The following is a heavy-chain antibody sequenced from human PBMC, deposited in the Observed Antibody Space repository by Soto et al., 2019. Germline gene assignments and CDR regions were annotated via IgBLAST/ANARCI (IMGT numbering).Heavy chain of an antibody. D-gene: IGHD2-15*01. Sequence: QVQLQQWGAGLLKPSETLSLTCAVYGGSFSGYYWSWIRQPPGKGLEWIGEINHSGSTNYNPSLKSRVTRPVDQSKHQFSLKLSSVNAADTAVYYCARGWGCSGGSCYGGYYYMDVWGKGTTGTVSS. J-gene: IGHJ6*03. CDR2: INHSGST. CDR3: ARGWGCSGGSCYGGYYYMDV. CDR1: GGSFSGYY. V-gene: IGHV4-34*01.